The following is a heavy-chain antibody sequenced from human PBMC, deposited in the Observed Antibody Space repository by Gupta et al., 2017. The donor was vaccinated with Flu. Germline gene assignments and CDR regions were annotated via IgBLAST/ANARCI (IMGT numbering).Heavy chain of an antibody. CDR3: ARETYDGCWSGYVDV. J-gene: IGHJ6*04. V-gene: IGHV3-48*03. Sequence: QAPGRGLECVSYISSGDNTIYYADSVKGRFAISRDNTKNSLYLQMDSLRVEDTAVYYCARETYDGCWSGYVDVWGKGTTVTVSS. CDR2: ISSGDNTI. D-gene: IGHD3-3*01.